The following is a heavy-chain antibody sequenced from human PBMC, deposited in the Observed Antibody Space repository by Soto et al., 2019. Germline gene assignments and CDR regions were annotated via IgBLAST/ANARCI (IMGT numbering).Heavy chain of an antibody. J-gene: IGHJ4*02. CDR2: IYYSGST. D-gene: IGHD4-17*01. CDR3: ARRYGYYFDY. V-gene: IGHV4-59*08. CDR1: GGSISSYY. Sequence: TSETLSLTCTVSGGSISSYYWSWIRQPPGKGLEWIGYIYYSGSTNYNPSLKSRVTISVDTSKNQLSLKLSSVTAADTAVYYCARRYGYYFDYWGQGPLVTVSS.